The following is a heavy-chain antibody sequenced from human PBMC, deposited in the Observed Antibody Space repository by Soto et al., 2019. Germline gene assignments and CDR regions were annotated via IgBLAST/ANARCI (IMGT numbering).Heavy chain of an antibody. J-gene: IGHJ4*02. V-gene: IGHV3-23*01. CDR1: GFAFTSHA. CDR2: ISWNADRT. D-gene: IGHD1-26*01. CDR3: AKVVGILGTDTRGDFDF. Sequence: GGSLRLSCTASGFAFTSHAMSWVRQAPGKGLDWVSVISWNADRTYYADSVRGRFTISRDNFKETVYLHMSSLRAEDTAIYYCAKVVGILGTDTRGDFDFWGQGTLVTVSS.